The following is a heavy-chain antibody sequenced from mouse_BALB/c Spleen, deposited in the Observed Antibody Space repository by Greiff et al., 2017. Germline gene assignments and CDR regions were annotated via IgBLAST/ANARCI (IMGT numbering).Heavy chain of an antibody. V-gene: IGHV1-77*01. J-gene: IGHJ4*01. CDR2: IYPGSGST. Sequence: QVQLQQSGPELVKPGASVKMSCKASGYTFTDYVISWVKQRTGQGLEWIGEIYPGSGSTYYNEKFKGKATLTADKSSNTAYMQLSSLTYEDSAVYFCARGYGYDAMEYWGQGNSGTVSA. CDR3: ARGYGYDAMEY. D-gene: IGHD2-2*01. CDR1: GYTFTDYV.